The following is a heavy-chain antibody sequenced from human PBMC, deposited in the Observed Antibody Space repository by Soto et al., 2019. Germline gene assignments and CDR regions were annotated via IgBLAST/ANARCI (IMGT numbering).Heavy chain of an antibody. CDR3: ARDGWTGSVGY. J-gene: IGHJ4*02. CDR2: INPSGGST. Sequence: SVRIAFEASSYTFPSRYLHWARQAPGQGLEWMGIINPSGGSTSYAQKFQGRVTMTRDTSTSTVYMELSSLRSEDTAVYYCARDGWTGSVGYWGQGTLVTVPQ. CDR1: SYTFPSRY. V-gene: IGHV1-46*01. D-gene: IGHD6-25*01.